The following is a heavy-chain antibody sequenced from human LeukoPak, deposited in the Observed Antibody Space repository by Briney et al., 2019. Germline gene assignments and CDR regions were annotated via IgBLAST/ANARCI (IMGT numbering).Heavy chain of an antibody. CDR1: GYTFTSYD. V-gene: IGHV1-8*01. CDR3: TRGPSYHSKWVGGMWFDP. D-gene: IGHD3-10*01. J-gene: IGHJ5*02. CDR2: MNPKSAHT. Sequence: ASVKVSCKASGYTFTSYDIHWVRQASGHGLERMGWMNPKSAHTGLAQRFQGRVTLTRNTSISTAYMELSSLTSEDTAMYYCTRGPSYHSKWVGGMWFDPWGQGTLVSVSS.